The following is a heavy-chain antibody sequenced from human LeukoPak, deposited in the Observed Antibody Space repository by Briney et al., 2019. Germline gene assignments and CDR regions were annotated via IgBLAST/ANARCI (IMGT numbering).Heavy chain of an antibody. CDR2: IYHSGTT. CDR1: GVAISRGGYA. CDR3: AREVSDYDIFTGCIDY. V-gene: IGHV4-30-2*01. Sequence: SETLSLTCAVSGVAISRGGYAWNWIRQPPGKGLEWIAYIYHSGTTYYNPSLKSRVTISVGTSKSQFSLKLSSVTAADTAVYYCAREVSDYDIFTGCIDYWGQGALVSVSS. J-gene: IGHJ4*02. D-gene: IGHD3-9*01.